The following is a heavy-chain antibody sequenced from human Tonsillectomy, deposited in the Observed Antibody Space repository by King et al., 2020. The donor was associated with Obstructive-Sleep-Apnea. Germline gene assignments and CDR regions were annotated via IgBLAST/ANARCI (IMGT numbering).Heavy chain of an antibody. CDR2: FDHSRGT. Sequence: LQLQESGSGLVKPSQTLSLICAVSVGSISSGGYSWNWIRQPPGKGLESIWSFDHSRGTYSNPSLKSRGTISVDRSKRQFSLRLNSVTAADTAVYFCARGTDGDYESYYFDYWGQGTLVTVSS. V-gene: IGHV4-30-2*01. J-gene: IGHJ4*02. D-gene: IGHD4-17*01. CDR3: ARGTDGDYESYYFDY. CDR1: VGSISSGGYS.